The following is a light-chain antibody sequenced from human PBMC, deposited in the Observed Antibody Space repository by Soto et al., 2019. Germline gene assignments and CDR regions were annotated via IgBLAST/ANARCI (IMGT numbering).Light chain of an antibody. CDR2: GAS. J-gene: IGKJ5*01. CDR1: QSVSSSY. CDR3: QQYGSSSGT. V-gene: IGKV3-20*01. Sequence: EIVLTQSPGTLSLSPGERATLSCRASQSVSSSYLAWYQQKPGQFPRLLIYGASSTATGIPDRFSGSGSGTDFILTISSLEAEASAVYYCQQYGSSSGTFGQGTRLEIK.